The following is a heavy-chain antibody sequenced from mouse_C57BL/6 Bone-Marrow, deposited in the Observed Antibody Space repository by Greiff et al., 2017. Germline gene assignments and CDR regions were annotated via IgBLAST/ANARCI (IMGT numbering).Heavy chain of an antibody. CDR3: ARGDYGYDDVYYAMDY. D-gene: IGHD2-2*01. CDR2: FHPYNDDT. V-gene: IGHV1-47*01. Sequence: QVQLQQSGAELVKPGASVKMSRKASGYTFTTYPIEWMKQNHGKSLEWIGNFHPYNDDTKYNEKFKGKATLTVEKSSSTVYLELSRLTSDDSAVYYCARGDYGYDDVYYAMDYWGQGTSVTVSS. J-gene: IGHJ4*01. CDR1: GYTFTTYP.